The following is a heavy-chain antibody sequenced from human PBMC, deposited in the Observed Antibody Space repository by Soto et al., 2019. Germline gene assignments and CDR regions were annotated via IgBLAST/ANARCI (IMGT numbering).Heavy chain of an antibody. CDR2: ISAYNGNT. V-gene: IGHV1-18*04. CDR1: GYTFTSYG. Sequence: VSCKASGYTFTSYGISWVRQAPGQGLEWMGWISAYNGNTNYAQKLQGRVTMTTDTSTSTAYMELRSLRSDDTAVYYCARVRLGSGWSAYFDYWGQGTLVTVSS. J-gene: IGHJ4*02. CDR3: ARVRLGSGWSAYFDY. D-gene: IGHD6-19*01.